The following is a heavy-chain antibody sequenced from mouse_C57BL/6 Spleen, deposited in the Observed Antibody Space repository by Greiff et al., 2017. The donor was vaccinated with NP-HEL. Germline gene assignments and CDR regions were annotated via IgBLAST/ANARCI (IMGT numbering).Heavy chain of an antibody. J-gene: IGHJ4*01. CDR2: IDPNSGGT. CDR3: ARGVWDDAMDY. CDR1: GYTFTSYW. D-gene: IGHD4-1*01. V-gene: IGHV1-72*01. Sequence: QVQLKQPGAELVKPGASVKLSCKASGYTFTSYWMHWVKQRPGRGLEWIGRIDPNSGGTKYNEKFKSKATLTVDKPSSTAYMQLSSLTSEDSAVYYCARGVWDDAMDYWGQGTSVTVSS.